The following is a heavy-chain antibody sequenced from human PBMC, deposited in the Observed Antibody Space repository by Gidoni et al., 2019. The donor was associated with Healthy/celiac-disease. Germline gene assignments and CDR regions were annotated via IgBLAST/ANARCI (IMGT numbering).Heavy chain of an antibody. CDR3: AKGRFIVVVPFDY. CDR1: GFTLSSYA. CDR2: ISGSGGST. Sequence: EVQLLESGGGLVQPGGSLRLSCAASGFTLSSYAMSWVRQAPGKGLEWVSDISGSGGSTYYADSVKGRFTISRDNSKNTLYLQMNSLRAEDTAVYYCAKGRFIVVVPFDYWGQGTLVTVSS. J-gene: IGHJ4*02. D-gene: IGHD3-22*01. V-gene: IGHV3-23*01.